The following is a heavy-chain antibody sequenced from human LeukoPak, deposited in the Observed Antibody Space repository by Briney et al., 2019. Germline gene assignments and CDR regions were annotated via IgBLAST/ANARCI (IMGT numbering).Heavy chain of an antibody. V-gene: IGHV3-66*01. Sequence: GESLRLSCAASGFTVRSNYMSWVRQAPGKGLEWVSVISSDGSTYCADSVKGRFTISRDSSKNTLYLKMKSLRAEDTALYYCTRDRMGKKSFDYWGQGTLVTVSS. CDR3: TRDRMGKKSFDY. D-gene: IGHD2-15*01. CDR1: GFTVRSNY. J-gene: IGHJ4*02. CDR2: ISSDGST.